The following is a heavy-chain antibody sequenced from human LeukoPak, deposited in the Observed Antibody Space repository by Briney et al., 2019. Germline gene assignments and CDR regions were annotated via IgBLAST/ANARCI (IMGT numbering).Heavy chain of an antibody. CDR1: GFTFSSYG. Sequence: PGGSLRLSCAASGFTFSSYGMHWVRQAPGKGLEGVAFIRYDGSNKYYADSVKGRFTISRDNSKNTLYLQMNSLRAEDTAVYYCAKGSGYGDYSNWFDPWGQGTLVTVSS. D-gene: IGHD4-17*01. CDR3: AKGSGYGDYSNWFDP. J-gene: IGHJ5*02. V-gene: IGHV3-30*02. CDR2: IRYDGSNK.